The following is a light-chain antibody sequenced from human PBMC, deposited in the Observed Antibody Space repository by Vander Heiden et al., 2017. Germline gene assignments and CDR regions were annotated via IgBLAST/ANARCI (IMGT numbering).Light chain of an antibody. CDR2: GAS. V-gene: IGKV3-15*01. CDR3: QQYNNWPPYT. J-gene: IGKJ2*01. CDR1: QSVSST. Sequence: EIVMPPSPATLSVSPGERATLSCRASQSVSSTLAWYQQKPGQAPRLLIYGASTRATGIPARFSGSGSGTEFTLTISSLQSEDFAVYYCQQYNNWPPYTFGQGTKLEIK.